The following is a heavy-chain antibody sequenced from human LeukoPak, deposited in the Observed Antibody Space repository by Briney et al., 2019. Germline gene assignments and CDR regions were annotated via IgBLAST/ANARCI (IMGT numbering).Heavy chain of an antibody. Sequence: KPSQTLSPTCAVYGGSFSGYYWSWIRQPPGKGLEWIGEIKHSVSTNYNPSLKGRVTISVDTSKNQFSLKLSSVTSTDTAVYYCARVHPPATKDFGVVTTYYFDYWGQGTLVTVSS. V-gene: IGHV4-34*01. CDR1: GGSFSGYY. J-gene: IGHJ4*02. D-gene: IGHD3-3*01. CDR2: IKHSVST. CDR3: ARVHPPATKDFGVVTTYYFDY.